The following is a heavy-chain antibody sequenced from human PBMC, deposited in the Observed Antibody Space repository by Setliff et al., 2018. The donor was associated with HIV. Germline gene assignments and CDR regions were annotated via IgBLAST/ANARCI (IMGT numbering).Heavy chain of an antibody. CDR3: ARGQGCGGGCHYAFEM. CDR1: GDSISSDFY. D-gene: IGHD2-21*02. V-gene: IGHV4-38-2*02. CDR2: IYHSGNT. Sequence: SETLSLTCTVSGDSISSDFYWGWIRQPPGKGLEWIGSIYHSGNTYYMPSLQSRVTISVDMSKNQFSLNLNSVTAADTAVYYCARGQGCGGGCHYAFEMWGQGTMVSVSS. J-gene: IGHJ3*02.